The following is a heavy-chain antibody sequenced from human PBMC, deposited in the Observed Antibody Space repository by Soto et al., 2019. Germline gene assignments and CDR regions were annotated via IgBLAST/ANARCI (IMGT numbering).Heavy chain of an antibody. CDR3: ARGVGHIVVVTPIRSYYYYGMDV. J-gene: IGHJ6*02. CDR2: IIPIFGTA. D-gene: IGHD2-21*02. V-gene: IGHV1-69*13. CDR1: GGTFSSYA. Sequence: SVKVSCKASGGTFSSYAISWVRQAPGQGLEWMGGIIPIFGTANYAQKFQGRVTITADESTSTAYMELSSLRSEDTAVYYCARGVGHIVVVTPIRSYYYYGMDVCGPGTTVTVSS.